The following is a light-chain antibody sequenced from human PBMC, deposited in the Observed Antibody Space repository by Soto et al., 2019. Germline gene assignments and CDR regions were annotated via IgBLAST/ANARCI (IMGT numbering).Light chain of an antibody. J-gene: IGLJ2*01. CDR2: EVS. V-gene: IGLV2-23*02. CDR3: CSYAGSSTVV. CDR1: SGDVGSYYL. Sequence: QSALTQSASVSGSPGQSITITCTGTSGDVGSYYLVSWYQQHPGKAPKLMIYEVSKRPSGVSNRFSGSKSGNTASLTISGLQAEDEADYYCCSYAGSSTVVFGGGTKVTVL.